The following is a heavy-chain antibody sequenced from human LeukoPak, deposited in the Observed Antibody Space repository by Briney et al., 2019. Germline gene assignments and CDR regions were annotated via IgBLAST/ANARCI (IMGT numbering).Heavy chain of an antibody. CDR3: ARDSKWELQIDY. D-gene: IGHD1-26*01. CDR2: IWYDGSNK. V-gene: IGHV3-33*01. Sequence: PGRSLRLSCAASGCTFSSYGMRWVRQAPGKGLEWVAVIWYDGSNKYYADSVKGRFTISRDNSKNTLYLQMSSLRAEDTAVYYCARDSKWELQIDYWGQGTLVTVSS. CDR1: GCTFSSYG. J-gene: IGHJ4*02.